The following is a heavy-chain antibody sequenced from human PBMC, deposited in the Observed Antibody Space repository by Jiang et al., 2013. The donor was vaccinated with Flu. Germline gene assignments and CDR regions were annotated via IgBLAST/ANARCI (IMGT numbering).Heavy chain of an antibody. CDR1: RGSISSYY. D-gene: IGHD5-18*01. J-gene: IGHJ4*02. Sequence: GPGLVKPSETLSLTCTVSRGSISSYYWSWIRQPPGKGLEWIGNIYYSGYTNYSPSLKSRVTMSLDTSKNQFSLKLSSVTAADTAVYYCARPXALYSYGPFDSWGQGTLVTVSS. V-gene: IGHV4-59*01. CDR3: ARPXALYSYGPFDS. CDR2: IYYSGYT.